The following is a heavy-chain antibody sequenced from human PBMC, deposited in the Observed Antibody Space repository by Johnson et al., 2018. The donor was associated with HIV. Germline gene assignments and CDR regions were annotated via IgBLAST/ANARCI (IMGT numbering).Heavy chain of an antibody. CDR1: GFTFSSYA. CDR2: ISYDGSNK. J-gene: IGHJ3*02. CDR3: ARVRPNPTVTTRGAAFDI. V-gene: IGHV3-30-3*01. D-gene: IGHD4-17*01. Sequence: QAQMVESGGGVVQPGRSLRLSCAASGFTFSSYAMHWVRQAPGKGLEWVAVISYDGSNKYYADSVKGRFTISRDNSKNTLYLQMNSLRAEDTAVYYCARVRPNPTVTTRGAAFDIWGQGTMVTVSS.